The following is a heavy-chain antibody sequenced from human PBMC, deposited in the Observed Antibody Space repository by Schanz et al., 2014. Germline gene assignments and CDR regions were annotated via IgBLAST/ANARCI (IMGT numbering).Heavy chain of an antibody. CDR2: ISSSSSTR. V-gene: IGHV3-48*01. J-gene: IGHJ5*02. D-gene: IGHD2-2*01. Sequence: EVQLVESGGGLVQPGGSLRLSCAASGFTFSSYSMNWVRQAPGKGLEWVSYISSSSSTRYYADSVKGRFTISRDNAKNSLFLQMNSLRAEDTAVYYCARAGYDADNWFDPWGQGTLVIVSS. CDR1: GFTFSSYS. CDR3: ARAGYDADNWFDP.